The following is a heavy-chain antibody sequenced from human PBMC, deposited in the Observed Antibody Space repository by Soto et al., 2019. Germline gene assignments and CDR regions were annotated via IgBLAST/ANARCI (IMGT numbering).Heavy chain of an antibody. CDR2: ISGSGGST. V-gene: IGHV3-23*01. Sequence: PGGSLRLSCAASGFTFSSYAMSWVRQAPGKGLEWVSAISGSGGSTYYADSVKGRFTISRDNSKNTLYLQMNSLRAEDTAVYYCAKGVRTSHYYYYGVDVWGQGPTVPVSS. CDR1: GFTFSSYA. CDR3: AKGVRTSHYYYYGVDV. J-gene: IGHJ6*02. D-gene: IGHD1-1*01.